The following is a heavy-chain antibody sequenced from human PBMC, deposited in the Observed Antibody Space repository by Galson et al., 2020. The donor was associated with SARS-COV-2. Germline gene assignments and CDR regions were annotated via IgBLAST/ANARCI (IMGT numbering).Heavy chain of an antibody. CDR1: GYTLTELS. D-gene: IGHD3-10*01. CDR2: FDPEDGET. CDR3: ATAPSIRGVIASYYYDYGMDV. V-gene: IGHV1-24*01. J-gene: IGHJ6*02. Sequence: ASVKVSCKVSGYTLTELSMHWVRQAPGKGLEWMGGFDPEDGETIYAQKFQGTVTMTEDTSTDTAYMELSSLRSEDTAVYYCATAPSIRGVIASYYYDYGMDVWGQGTTVTGSS.